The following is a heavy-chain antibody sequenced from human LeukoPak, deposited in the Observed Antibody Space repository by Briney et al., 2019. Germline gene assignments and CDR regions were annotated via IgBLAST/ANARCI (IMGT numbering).Heavy chain of an antibody. Sequence: ASVKVSCKASGYTFTGYYMHWVRQAPGQGLEWMGWINPNSGGTNYAQKFQGRVTMTRDTSISTAYMELSRLRSDDTALYYCARFGSKIQIRFLEWSLSLDIWGQGTMVTVSS. V-gene: IGHV1-2*02. D-gene: IGHD3-3*01. CDR2: INPNSGGT. CDR1: GYTFTGYY. J-gene: IGHJ3*02. CDR3: ARFGSKIQIRFLEWSLSLDI.